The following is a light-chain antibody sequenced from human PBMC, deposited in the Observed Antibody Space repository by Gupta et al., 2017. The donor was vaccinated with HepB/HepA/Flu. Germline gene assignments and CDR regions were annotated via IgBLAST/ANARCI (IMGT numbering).Light chain of an antibody. CDR1: QSILRY. Sequence: DIQMTQSPSSLSASVGDRVTITCRSSQSILRYLNWFQKKPGKAPNLLIYTASRVQSGVPSRFSGGGSGTDFTLNISRLQPEDFATYYCQQTDSVPRTFGHGTKVDVK. CDR3: QQTDSVPRT. V-gene: IGKV1-39*01. J-gene: IGKJ3*01. CDR2: TAS.